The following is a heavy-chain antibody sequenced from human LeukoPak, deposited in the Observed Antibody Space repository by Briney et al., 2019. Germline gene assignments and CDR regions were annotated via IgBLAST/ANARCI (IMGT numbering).Heavy chain of an antibody. Sequence: AASVKVSCKASGYTFTGYYMHWVRQAPGQGLEWMGWINPNSGGTNYAQKFQGRVTMTRDTSISTAYMELSRLRSDDTAVYYCARARNYYGSGLHNYYYYMDVWGKGTTVTTSS. CDR3: ARARNYYGSGLHNYYYYMDV. CDR1: GYTFTGYY. J-gene: IGHJ6*03. V-gene: IGHV1-2*02. CDR2: INPNSGGT. D-gene: IGHD3-10*01.